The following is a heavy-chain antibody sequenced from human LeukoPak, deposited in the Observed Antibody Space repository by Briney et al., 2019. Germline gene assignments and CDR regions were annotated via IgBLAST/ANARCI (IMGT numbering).Heavy chain of an antibody. CDR2: FYYSGST. CDR3: ASQVLRYFDWLIGYYFDY. CDR1: GGSISSSSYY. D-gene: IGHD3-9*01. Sequence: SETLSLTCTVSGGSISSSSYYWGWIRQPPGKGLEWIGSFYYSGSTYYNPSLKSRVTISVDTSKNQFSLKLSSVTAADTAVYYCASQVLRYFDWLIGYYFDYWGQGTLVTVSS. V-gene: IGHV4-39*07. J-gene: IGHJ4*02.